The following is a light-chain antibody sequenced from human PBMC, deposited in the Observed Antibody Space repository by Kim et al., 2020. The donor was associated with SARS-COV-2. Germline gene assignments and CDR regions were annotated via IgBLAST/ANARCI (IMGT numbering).Light chain of an antibody. J-gene: IGLJ1*01. Sequence: QSALTQPASVSGSPGQSITMSCTGTSSDVGGYNYVSWYQQHPGKAPKLMIYDVNNRPSGVSSRFSGSKSGNTASLTISGLQAEDEADYYCSSYTSSSTLGVFGTGTKVTVL. CDR3: SSYTSSSTLGV. CDR1: SSDVGGYNY. V-gene: IGLV2-14*03. CDR2: DVN.